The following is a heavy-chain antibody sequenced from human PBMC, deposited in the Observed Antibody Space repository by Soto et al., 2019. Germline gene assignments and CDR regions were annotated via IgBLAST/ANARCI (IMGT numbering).Heavy chain of an antibody. CDR2: ISYDGSNK. CDR3: AQDTYYHDSSGYYVFDY. J-gene: IGHJ4*02. V-gene: IGHV3-30*18. Sequence: QVQLVESGGGVVQPGRSLRLSCAASGSTFSSYGMHWVRQAPGKGLEWVAVISYDGSNKHYADSVKGRFTISRDNSKNTLYLLMNSLRAEDTAVYYCAQDTYYHDSSGYYVFDYWGQGTLVTVSS. CDR1: GSTFSSYG. D-gene: IGHD3-22*01.